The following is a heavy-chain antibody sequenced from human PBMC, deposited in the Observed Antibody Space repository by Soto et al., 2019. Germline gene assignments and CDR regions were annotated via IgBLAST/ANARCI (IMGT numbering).Heavy chain of an antibody. CDR1: VYSFNSYW. D-gene: IGHD1-20*01. Sequence: GESLKISCKASVYSFNSYWTGWVRQMPGKGLEWMGIVHPGNSDIRYSPSFQGQVTVSVDRSISTAYLQWSSLKASDTAMYYCAALTGATFHWGQGTLVTVSS. V-gene: IGHV5-51*01. J-gene: IGHJ4*02. CDR3: AALTGATFH. CDR2: VHPGNSDI.